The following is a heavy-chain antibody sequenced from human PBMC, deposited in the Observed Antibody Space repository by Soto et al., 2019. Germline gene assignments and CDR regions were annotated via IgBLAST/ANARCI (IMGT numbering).Heavy chain of an antibody. J-gene: IGHJ5*02. CDR1: GYTFTSYG. D-gene: IGHD6-13*01. Sequence: QVQLVQSGTEVKKPGASVKVSCKASGYTFTSYGIHWVRQAPGQRLEWMGWNNAANGDTKYSPKFQGRVTITMDTSASTAYMELSSLRSEDTAVYYCVRRHVSATGIDWFDPWGQGTLVTVSS. CDR3: VRRHVSATGIDWFDP. V-gene: IGHV1-3*01. CDR2: NNAANGDT.